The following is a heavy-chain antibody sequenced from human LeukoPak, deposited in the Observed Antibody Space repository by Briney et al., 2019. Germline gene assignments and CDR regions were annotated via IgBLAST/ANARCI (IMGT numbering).Heavy chain of an antibody. D-gene: IGHD3-22*01. CDR2: ISGSGGST. CDR3: AKWPRDSSGYYLLGYYYGMDV. Sequence: GGSLRLSCAASGFTFSSYAMSWVRQAPGKGLEWVSAISGSGGSTYYADSVKGRFTISRDNSKNTLYLQMNSLTAEDTAVYYCAKWPRDSSGYYLLGYYYGMDVWGQGTTVTVSS. J-gene: IGHJ6*02. V-gene: IGHV3-23*01. CDR1: GFTFSSYA.